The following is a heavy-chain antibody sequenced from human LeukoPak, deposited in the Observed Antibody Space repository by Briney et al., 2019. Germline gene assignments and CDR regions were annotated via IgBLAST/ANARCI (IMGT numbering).Heavy chain of an antibody. Sequence: PGGSLRLSCAASGFTFSSYAMSWVRQAPGKGLERVPAISAGGGSTDYADSVKGRFTISRDNSKNTLYLQMNSLRAEDTAVYYCAKDAERWLFFYGYWGQGTLVTVSS. CDR1: GFTFSSYA. D-gene: IGHD6-19*01. CDR2: ISAGGGST. CDR3: AKDAERWLFFYGY. J-gene: IGHJ4*02. V-gene: IGHV3-23*01.